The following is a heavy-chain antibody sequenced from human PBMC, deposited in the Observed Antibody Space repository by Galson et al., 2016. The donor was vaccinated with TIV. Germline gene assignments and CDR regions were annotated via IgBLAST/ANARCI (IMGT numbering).Heavy chain of an antibody. CDR1: GGSINPHY. CDR2: IYYSGST. J-gene: IGHJ4*02. Sequence: ETLSLTCTVSGGSINPHYRSWIRQPPGKGLEWIGHIYYSGSTTYNPSLKSRVTFSVDTSKRQFSLKVSSVTSADTAVYYCARVSSFTMLRGALYFDYWGQGTLVTVSS. CDR3: ARVSSFTMLRGALYFDY. D-gene: IGHD3-10*01. V-gene: IGHV4-59*11.